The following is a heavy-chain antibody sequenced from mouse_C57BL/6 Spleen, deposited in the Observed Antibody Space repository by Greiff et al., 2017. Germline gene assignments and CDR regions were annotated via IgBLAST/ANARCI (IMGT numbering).Heavy chain of an antibody. CDR2: IYPRSGNT. J-gene: IGHJ3*01. V-gene: IGHV1-81*01. D-gene: IGHD1-1*02. CDR1: GYTFTSYG. Sequence: VQLQQSGAELARPGASVKLSCKASGYTFTSYGISWVKQRTGQGLEWIGEIYPRSGNTYYNEKFKGKATLTADKSSSTAYMELRNLTSEDSAVYVCEGGETWAVSFACWGQVTLVAVSA. CDR3: EGGETWAVSFAC.